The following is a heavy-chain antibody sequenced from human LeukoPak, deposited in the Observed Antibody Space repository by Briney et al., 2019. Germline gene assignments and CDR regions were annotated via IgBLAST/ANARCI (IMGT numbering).Heavy chain of an antibody. CDR1: GGSFSGYY. J-gene: IGHJ4*02. CDR2: INHSGST. D-gene: IGHD2-2*01. CDR3: ARGRGYCSSTSCYRGRYYFDY. Sequence: SETLSLTCAVYGGSFSGYYWSWIRQPPGKGLEWIGDINHSGSTNYNPSLKSRVTISVDTSKNQFSLKLSSVTAADTAVYYCARGRGYCSSTSCYRGRYYFDYWGQGTLVTVSS. V-gene: IGHV4-34*01.